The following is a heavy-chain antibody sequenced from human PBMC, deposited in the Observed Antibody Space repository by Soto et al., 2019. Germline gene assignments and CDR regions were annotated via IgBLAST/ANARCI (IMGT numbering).Heavy chain of an antibody. Sequence: PGGSLRLSCAASGFTFSSYSMNWVRQSPGKGLEWVSSISSSSSYIYYADSVKGRFTISRDNAKNSLYLQMNSLRAEDTAVYYCAGFLEWLLGYYYYYGMDVWGQGTTVTV. CDR1: GFTFSSYS. CDR2: ISSSSSYI. J-gene: IGHJ6*02. D-gene: IGHD3-3*01. V-gene: IGHV3-21*01. CDR3: AGFLEWLLGYYYYYGMDV.